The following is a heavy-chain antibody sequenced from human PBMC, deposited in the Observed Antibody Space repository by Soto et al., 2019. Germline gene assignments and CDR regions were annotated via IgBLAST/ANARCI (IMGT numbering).Heavy chain of an antibody. Sequence: GESLKISCKGSGYSFASYWIGWVRQMPGKGLEWMGIIYPGDSDTRYSPSFQGQVTISADKSISTAYLQWSSLKASDTAMYYCARGAAWGDYQSPGVDYWGQGTLVTVSS. CDR3: ARGAAWGDYQSPGVDY. CDR1: GYSFASYW. V-gene: IGHV5-51*01. CDR2: IYPGDSDT. D-gene: IGHD4-17*01. J-gene: IGHJ4*02.